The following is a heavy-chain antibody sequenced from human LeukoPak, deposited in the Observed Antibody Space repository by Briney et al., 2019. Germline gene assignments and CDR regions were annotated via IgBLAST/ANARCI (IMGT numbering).Heavy chain of an antibody. Sequence: SETLSLTCTVSGGSISSYYWSWIRQSPGKGLQWIGYIHYSGSTGYNPSLKSRVTISVDTSKNQFSLKMTSMTAADTAVYYCATTLYGSGTFYANYWGQGTLVTVSS. J-gene: IGHJ4*02. CDR3: ATTLYGSGTFYANY. V-gene: IGHV4-59*01. D-gene: IGHD3-10*01. CDR1: GGSISSYY. CDR2: IHYSGST.